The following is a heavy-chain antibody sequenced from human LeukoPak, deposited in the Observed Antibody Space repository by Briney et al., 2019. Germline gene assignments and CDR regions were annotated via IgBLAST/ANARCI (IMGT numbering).Heavy chain of an antibody. CDR1: GYSISSGYY. J-gene: IGHJ4*02. CDR2: IYHSGST. Sequence: PSEALSLTCTVSGYSISSGYYWGWIRQPPGKGLEWIGSIYHSGSTYYNPSLKSRVTISVDTSKNQFSLKLSSVTAADTAVYYCARESGPRDYWGQGTLVTVSS. V-gene: IGHV4-38-2*02. CDR3: ARESGPRDY.